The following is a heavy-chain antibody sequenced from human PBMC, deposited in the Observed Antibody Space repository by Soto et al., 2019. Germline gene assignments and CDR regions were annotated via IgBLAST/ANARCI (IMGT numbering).Heavy chain of an antibody. D-gene: IGHD6-6*01. J-gene: IGHJ4*02. CDR3: ATSIAARTPDYFDY. CDR1: GGSVSSGSYY. Sequence: SETLSLTCTVSGGSVSSGSYYWSWIRQPPGKGLEWIGYIYYSGSTNYNPSLKSRVTISVDTSKNQFSLKLSSVTAADTAVYHCATSIAARTPDYFDYWGQGTLVTVSS. CDR2: IYYSGST. V-gene: IGHV4-61*01.